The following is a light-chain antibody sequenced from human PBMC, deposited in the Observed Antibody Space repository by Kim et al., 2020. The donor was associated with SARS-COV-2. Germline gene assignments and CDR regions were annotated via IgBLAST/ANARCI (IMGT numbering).Light chain of an antibody. J-gene: IGLJ2*01. V-gene: IGLV3-21*01. CDR1: SIEGER. CDR3: QVWDTDTDDAA. Sequence: AAGQRARATSAGTSIEGERVLVYQQQPGQGPVLVIYYDSDRTSGIPERFCGSKAETTDTLTISRVGAEDEDDYYYQVWDTDTDDAAFGAGTQLTVL. CDR2: YDS.